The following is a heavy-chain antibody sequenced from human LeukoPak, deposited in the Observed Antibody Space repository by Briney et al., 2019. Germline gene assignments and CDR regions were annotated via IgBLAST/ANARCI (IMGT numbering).Heavy chain of an antibody. V-gene: IGHV3-7*01. D-gene: IGHD3-10*01. CDR1: GFTFSTYW. CDR2: IKQDGSEK. CDR3: AREKFLTFYSGSERGLSHHYTMDV. J-gene: IGHJ6*02. Sequence: GGSLRLSCAASGFTFSTYWMSWVRQAPGKGLEWVANIKQDGSEKYYVDSVKGRVTISRDNAKNSLYLRMNSLRVADTAVYYCAREKFLTFYSGSERGLSHHYTMDVWGQGTTVTVSS.